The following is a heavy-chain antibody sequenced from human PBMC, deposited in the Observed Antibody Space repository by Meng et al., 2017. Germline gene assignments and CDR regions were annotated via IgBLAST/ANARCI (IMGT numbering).Heavy chain of an antibody. CDR2: IGTAGDT. V-gene: IGHV3-13*01. J-gene: IGHJ2*01. CDR3: ARVGGDYDWYFDL. CDR1: VFIFSSYY. D-gene: IGHD4-17*01. Sequence: VLRVVCGEGFLHAGGSLSPSCAASVFIFSSYYMHWVRPATGKGLEWVSAIGTAGDTYYPGSVKGRFTISRDNAKNSLYLQMNSLRAGDTAVYYCARVGGDYDWYFDLWGRGTLVTVSS.